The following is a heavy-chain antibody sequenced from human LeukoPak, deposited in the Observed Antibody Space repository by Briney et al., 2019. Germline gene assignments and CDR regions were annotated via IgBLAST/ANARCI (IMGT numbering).Heavy chain of an antibody. J-gene: IGHJ6*04. Sequence: SETLSLTCTVSGGSISSYYWSWLRQPPGKGLEWVGYIYYSGSTNYNPSLKSRVTISVDTSKNQFSLKLSSVTAADTAVYYCARSRPGVAATQYGMDVWGKGTTVTVSS. CDR1: GGSISSYY. D-gene: IGHD2-15*01. CDR2: IYYSGST. CDR3: ARSRPGVAATQYGMDV. V-gene: IGHV4-59*01.